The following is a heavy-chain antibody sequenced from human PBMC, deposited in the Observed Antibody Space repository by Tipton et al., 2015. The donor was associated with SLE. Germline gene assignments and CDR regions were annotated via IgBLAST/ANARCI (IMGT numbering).Heavy chain of an antibody. CDR1: GFTFSSYA. V-gene: IGHV3-23*01. Sequence: SLRLSCAASGFTFSSYAMSWVRQAPGKGLEWVSAISGGGGSTYYADSVKGRFTISRDNSKNTLYLQMNSLRAEDTAVYYCAKDSGYSSGWYNYWGQGTLITVSS. J-gene: IGHJ4*02. CDR3: AKDSGYSSGWYNY. CDR2: ISGGGGST. D-gene: IGHD6-19*01.